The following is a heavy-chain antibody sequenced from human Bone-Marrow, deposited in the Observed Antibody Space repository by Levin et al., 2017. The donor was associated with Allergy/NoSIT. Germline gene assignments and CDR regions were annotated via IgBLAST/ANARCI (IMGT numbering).Heavy chain of an antibody. V-gene: IGHV4-34*01. Sequence: PSETLSLTCAVYGGSFNDYYWSWIRQSPGKGLEWIGEINHNGRTNYSPSLKSRLTLSVDTSKNQFSLNLTSVTAADSAIYYCARLTGKHITIFEILVGPGRLDVWGKGTTVTVSS. CDR1: GGSFNDYY. CDR2: INHNGRT. CDR3: ARLTGKHITIFEILVGPGRLDV. J-gene: IGHJ6*04. D-gene: IGHD3-3*02.